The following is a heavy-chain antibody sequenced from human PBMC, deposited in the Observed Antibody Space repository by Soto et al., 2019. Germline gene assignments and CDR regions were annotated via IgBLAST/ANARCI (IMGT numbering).Heavy chain of an antibody. CDR1: RGTFSSYA. CDR2: IIPIFGTA. J-gene: IGHJ5*02. CDR3: ARADTAMVPTCNWFDP. Sequence: SVKVSCQASRGTFSSYAISWARQAPGQGLEWMGGIIPIFGTANYAQKFQGRVAITADESTSTAYMELSSLRSEDTAVYYCARADTAMVPTCNWFDPWGQGTVVGVS. V-gene: IGHV1-69*13. D-gene: IGHD5-18*01.